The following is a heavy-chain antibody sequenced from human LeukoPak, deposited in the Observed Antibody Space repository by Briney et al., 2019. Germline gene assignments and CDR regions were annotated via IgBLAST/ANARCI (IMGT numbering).Heavy chain of an antibody. J-gene: IGHJ4*02. CDR3: ARRSRNSSTQVRRLDY. Sequence: SETLSLTCAVYGGSFSGYYWSWIRQPPGKGLEWIGEINHSGSTNYNPSLKSRVTISVDTSKNQFSLKLSSVTAADTAVYYCARRSRNSSTQVRRLDYWGQGTLVTVSS. CDR1: GGSFSGYY. CDR2: INHSGST. D-gene: IGHD6-13*01. V-gene: IGHV4-34*01.